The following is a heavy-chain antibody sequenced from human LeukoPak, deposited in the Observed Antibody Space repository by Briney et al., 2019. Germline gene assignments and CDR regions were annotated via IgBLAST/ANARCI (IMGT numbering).Heavy chain of an antibody. D-gene: IGHD6-13*01. CDR2: IYHSGST. V-gene: IGHV4-30-2*01. CDR3: ARAGFYSSSWYFQH. J-gene: IGHJ1*01. CDR1: GGSISSGGYS. Sequence: PSETLSLTCAVSGGSISSGGYSWSWIRQPPRKGLEWIGYIYHSGSTYYNPSLKSRVTISVDRSKNQFSLKLSSVTAADTAVYYCARAGFYSSSWYFQHWGQGTLVTVSS.